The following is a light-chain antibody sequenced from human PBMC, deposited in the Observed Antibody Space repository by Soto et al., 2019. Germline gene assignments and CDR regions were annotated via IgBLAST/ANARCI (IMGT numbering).Light chain of an antibody. Sequence: QSALTQPASVSGSPGQSITISCTGTTTDVGGYNYVSWYQQHPGKAPKLMIHEVSNRPSGVSNRFSGSKSGNTASLIISGLQAEDEADYYCSSYIGSSTVFGGGTKLTVL. V-gene: IGLV2-14*01. J-gene: IGLJ2*01. CDR2: EVS. CDR1: TTDVGGYNY. CDR3: SSYIGSSTV.